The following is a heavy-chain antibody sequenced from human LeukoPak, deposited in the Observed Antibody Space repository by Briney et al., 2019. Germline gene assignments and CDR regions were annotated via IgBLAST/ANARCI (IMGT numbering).Heavy chain of an antibody. CDR2: ISGSGNNA. CDR1: GFSFNSYA. D-gene: IGHD2-15*01. Sequence: GGSLRLSCAASGFSFNSYAMSWVRQAPGKGLEWVSDISGSGNNAYYADSVKGRFTISRDNSKNTLYLQMNSLRAEDTAVYYCAKMKVGGPPLTTRTYGMDVWGQGTTVTVSS. CDR3: AKMKVGGPPLTTRTYGMDV. J-gene: IGHJ6*02. V-gene: IGHV3-23*01.